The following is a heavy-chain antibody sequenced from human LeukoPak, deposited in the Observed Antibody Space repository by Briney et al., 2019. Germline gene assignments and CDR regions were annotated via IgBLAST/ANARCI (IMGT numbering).Heavy chain of an antibody. CDR2: ISSSGSTI. V-gene: IGHV3-48*04. Sequence: GGSLRLSCAASGFTFSSYAMSWVRQAPGKGLEWVSYISSSGSTIYYADSVKGRFTISRDNAKNSLYLQMNSLRAEDTAVYYCASSHDGYPWDWGQGTLVTVSS. D-gene: IGHD5-24*01. CDR1: GFTFSSYA. CDR3: ASSHDGYPWD. J-gene: IGHJ4*02.